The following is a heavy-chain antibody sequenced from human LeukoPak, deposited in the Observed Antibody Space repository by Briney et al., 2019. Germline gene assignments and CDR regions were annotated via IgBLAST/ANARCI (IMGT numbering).Heavy chain of an antibody. CDR3: ARDRVLLWFGESYYFDY. Sequence: GASVKVSCKASGYTFTSYGIGWVRQAPGQGLEWMGWINTNTGNPTYAQGFTGRFVFSLDTSVSTAYLQISSLKAEDTAVYYCARDRVLLWFGESYYFDYWGQGTLVTVSS. J-gene: IGHJ4*02. CDR2: INTNTGNP. CDR1: GYTFTSYG. V-gene: IGHV7-4-1*02. D-gene: IGHD3-10*01.